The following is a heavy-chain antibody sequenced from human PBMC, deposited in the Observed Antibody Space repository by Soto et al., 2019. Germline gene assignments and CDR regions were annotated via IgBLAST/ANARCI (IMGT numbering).Heavy chain of an antibody. CDR3: ELSYSVTADY. CDR1: GLTFSSYW. V-gene: IGHV3-74*01. J-gene: IGHJ4*02. CDR2: INSDGSST. Sequence: EVQLVESGGGLVKPGGSLRLSCAASGLTFSSYWMHWVRQAPGKGLVWVSRINSDGSSTNYADSVKGRFTISRDNAKNTMYLQMNSLRAEETAVYYCELSYSVTADYLVQGTLVTVSS. D-gene: IGHD4-17*01.